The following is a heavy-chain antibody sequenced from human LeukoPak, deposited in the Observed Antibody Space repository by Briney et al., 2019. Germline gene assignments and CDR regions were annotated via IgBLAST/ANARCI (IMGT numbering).Heavy chain of an antibody. CDR1: GYTFTSYG. D-gene: IGHD2-15*01. CDR3: ARVGYCSGGSCYGYWFDP. CDR2: ISAYNGNT. V-gene: IGHV1-18*04. Sequence: ASVKVSCKASGYTFTSYGISWVRQAPGQGLEWMGWISAYNGNTNYAQRLQGRVTMTTDTSTSTAYMELRSLRSDDTAVYYCARVGYCSGGSCYGYWFDPWGQGTLVTVSS. J-gene: IGHJ5*02.